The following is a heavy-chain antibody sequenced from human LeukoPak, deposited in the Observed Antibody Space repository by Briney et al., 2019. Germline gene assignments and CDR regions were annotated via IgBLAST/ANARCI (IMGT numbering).Heavy chain of an antibody. Sequence: ASVKVSCKASGYTFTSYYMHWVRQAPGQGLEWMGIINPSGGSTSYAQKFQGRVTMTRDMSTSTVYMELSSLRSEDTAVYYCARDPVPRTYRSGGSCYSRYYYMDVWGKGTTVTVSS. D-gene: IGHD2-15*01. V-gene: IGHV1-46*01. CDR2: INPSGGST. CDR1: GYTFTSYY. CDR3: ARDPVPRTYRSGGSCYSRYYYMDV. J-gene: IGHJ6*03.